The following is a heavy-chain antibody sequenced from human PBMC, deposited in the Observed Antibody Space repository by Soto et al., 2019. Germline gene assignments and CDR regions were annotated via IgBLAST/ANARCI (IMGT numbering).Heavy chain of an antibody. V-gene: IGHV4-30-4*01. CDR3: ARGTTVTYYFDY. CDR1: GGSISSGDYY. CDR2: IYYTGST. J-gene: IGHJ4*02. Sequence: QVQLQESGPGLVKPSQTLSLTCSVSGGSISSGDYYWTWIRQPPGKGLEWIGYIYYTGSTYYNPSLKRRITISVDTSKNQFSLNLSSVTAADTAVYYCARGTTVTYYFDYWGQGTLVTVSS. D-gene: IGHD4-17*01.